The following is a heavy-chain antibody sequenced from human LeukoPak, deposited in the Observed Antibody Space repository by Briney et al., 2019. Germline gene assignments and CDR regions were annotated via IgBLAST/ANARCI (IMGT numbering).Heavy chain of an antibody. V-gene: IGHV3-48*03. D-gene: IGHD3-16*01. Sequence: GGSLRLSCAASGFTFSSYEMNWVRQAPGKGLEWVSYISSSGSTIYYADSVKGRFTISRDNSKNTLYLQMSSLRAEDSAVYYCVKNPNELWSYFDFWGQGTLVTVSS. J-gene: IGHJ4*02. CDR2: ISSSGSTI. CDR1: GFTFSSYE. CDR3: VKNPNELWSYFDF.